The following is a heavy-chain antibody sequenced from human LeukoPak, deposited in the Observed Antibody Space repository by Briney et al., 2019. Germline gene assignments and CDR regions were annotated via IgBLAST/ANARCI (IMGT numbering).Heavy chain of an antibody. CDR1: GFTFSGYG. V-gene: IGHV3-33*01. CDR2: IWYDGSKT. CDR3: ARYLGGRNAFDI. J-gene: IGHJ3*02. Sequence: PGRSLRLSCVASGFTFSGYGMHWVRQAPGKGLEWVAVIWYDGSKTYYADSVEGRFTISRDNSKDTLYLQMSSLRVEDTAAYYCARYLGGRNAFDIWGQGTMVTVSS. D-gene: IGHD3-16*01.